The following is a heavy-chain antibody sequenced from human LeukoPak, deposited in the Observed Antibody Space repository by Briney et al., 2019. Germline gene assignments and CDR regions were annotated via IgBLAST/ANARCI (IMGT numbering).Heavy chain of an antibody. J-gene: IGHJ5*02. CDR1: GFTFSSYA. D-gene: IGHD6-19*01. V-gene: IGHV3-23*01. Sequence: GGSLRLSCAASGFTFSSYAMSWVRQAPGKGLEWVSAISGSGGSTYYADSVKGRFTISRDNSKNTLYLQMNSLRAEDTAVYYCASGSSGSNWFDPWGQGTLVTVSS. CDR2: ISGSGGST. CDR3: ASGSSGSNWFDP.